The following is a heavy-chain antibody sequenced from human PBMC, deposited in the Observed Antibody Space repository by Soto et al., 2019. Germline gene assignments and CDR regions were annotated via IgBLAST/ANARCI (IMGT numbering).Heavy chain of an antibody. CDR2: ISYDGSNK. CDR3: ATSGVGDFWSGCDY. Sequence: QVQLVESGGGVVQPGRSLRLSCAASGFTFSSYGMHWVRQAPGKGLEWVAVISYDGSNKYYADSVKGRFTISRDNSKNTLYLQMNSLRAEDTAVYYCATSGVGDFWSGCDYWGQGTLVTVSS. CDR1: GFTFSSYG. J-gene: IGHJ4*02. V-gene: IGHV3-30*03. D-gene: IGHD3-3*01.